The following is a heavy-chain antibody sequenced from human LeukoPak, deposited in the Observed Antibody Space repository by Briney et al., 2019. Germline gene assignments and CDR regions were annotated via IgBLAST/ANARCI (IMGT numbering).Heavy chain of an antibody. V-gene: IGHV3-30*04. Sequence: PGGSLRLSCAASGFTFSSYAMHWVRQAPGKGLEWVAVISYDGSNKYYADSVKGRLTISRDNSKNTLYLQMNSLRAEDTAVYYCARDRYCSGGSCLGFDYWGQGTLVTVSS. J-gene: IGHJ4*02. CDR1: GFTFSSYA. D-gene: IGHD2-15*01. CDR2: ISYDGSNK. CDR3: ARDRYCSGGSCLGFDY.